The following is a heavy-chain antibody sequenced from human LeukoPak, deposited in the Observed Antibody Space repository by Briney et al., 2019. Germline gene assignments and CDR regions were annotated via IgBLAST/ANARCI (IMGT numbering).Heavy chain of an antibody. CDR1: GGSFSVSH. CDR2: ISPGEGT. Sequence: TETLYLTCVMYGGSFSVSHWSWVRQPPGKGLEWIGEISPGEGTNYNPSLKSRVTVSLDTSKSQFSLTLNSVTAADAAVYYCVTGIDRSKSGYWGQGTLVTVSS. D-gene: IGHD2-2*01. CDR3: VTGIDRSKSGY. J-gene: IGHJ4*02. V-gene: IGHV4-34*01.